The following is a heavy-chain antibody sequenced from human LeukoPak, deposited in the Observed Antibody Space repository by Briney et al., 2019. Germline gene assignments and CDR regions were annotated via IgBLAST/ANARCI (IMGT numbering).Heavy chain of an antibody. Sequence: PGGSLRLSCATSGFTFTTFCMHWVRQAPGKGLVWVSRINHDGSSTSYADSVKGRFTISRDNAKNTVYLQMNSRRAEDTAVYYCAKYRLRHSSGYYFDYWGQGTLVTVSS. V-gene: IGHV3-74*01. D-gene: IGHD3-22*01. CDR2: INHDGSST. J-gene: IGHJ4*02. CDR1: GFTFTTFC. CDR3: AKYRLRHSSGYYFDY.